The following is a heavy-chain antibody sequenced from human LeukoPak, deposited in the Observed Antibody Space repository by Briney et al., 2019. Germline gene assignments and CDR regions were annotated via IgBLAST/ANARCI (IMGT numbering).Heavy chain of an antibody. CDR3: ATPRPGQQPAYFDY. J-gene: IGHJ4*02. Sequence: ASVKVSCTASGYTFTSYYIHWVRQAPGQGLEWMGIVNPSGGSTSYAQKFQGRVTMTEDTSTDTAYMELSSLRSEDTAVYYCATPRPGQQPAYFDYWGQGTLVTVSS. V-gene: IGHV1-46*01. CDR1: GYTFTSYY. D-gene: IGHD6-13*01. CDR2: VNPSGGST.